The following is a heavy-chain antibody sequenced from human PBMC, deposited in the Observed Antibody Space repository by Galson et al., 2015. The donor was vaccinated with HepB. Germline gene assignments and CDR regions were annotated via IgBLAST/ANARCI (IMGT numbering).Heavy chain of an antibody. V-gene: IGHV4-61*02. J-gene: IGHJ4*02. D-gene: IGHD5-24*01. CDR1: GDSISSGGYY. CDR2: IYTSGSA. Sequence: TLSLTCTVSGDSISSGGYYWSWIRQPAGKGLEWIGRIYTSGSADYSPSLKSRVTMSVDTSKDQFFLKVKSLTATDTAVYYCARDGYNFFDYWGQGTLVTVSS. CDR3: ARDGYNFFDY.